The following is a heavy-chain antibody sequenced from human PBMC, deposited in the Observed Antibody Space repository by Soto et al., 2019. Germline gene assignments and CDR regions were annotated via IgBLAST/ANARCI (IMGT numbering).Heavy chain of an antibody. CDR3: ARDEMVVATGSRTWHYYYGMDV. Sequence: QVQLVQSGAEVKKPGSSVKVSCKSSGGTFSTYAISWVRQAPGQGLEWMGGIIPIFGTANYAQKFQGRVTITADESTTTAYMELMSLRSEDTAVYYCARDEMVVATGSRTWHYYYGMDVWGQGTTVTVSS. CDR2: IIPIFGTA. V-gene: IGHV1-69*12. J-gene: IGHJ6*02. CDR1: GGTFSTYA. D-gene: IGHD2-15*01.